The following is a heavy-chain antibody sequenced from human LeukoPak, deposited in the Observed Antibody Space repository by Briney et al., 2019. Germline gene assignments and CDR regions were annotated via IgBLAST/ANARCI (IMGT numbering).Heavy chain of an antibody. J-gene: IGHJ1*01. CDR2: FDPEDGET. CDR1: GYTLTELS. V-gene: IGHV1-24*01. CDR3: ATDYYGSGGPHSPRY. D-gene: IGHD3-10*01. Sequence: ASVNVSCKVSGYTLTELSMHAVRQAPGKGLEWMGGFDPEDGETIKAQKFQGRVTMTDDTSTDTAYMELSMMRSANTAAYYYATDYYGSGGPHSPRYWGQGPRITVTS.